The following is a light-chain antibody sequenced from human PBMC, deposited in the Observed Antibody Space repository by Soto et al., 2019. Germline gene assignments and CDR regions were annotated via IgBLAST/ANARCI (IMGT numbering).Light chain of an antibody. CDR2: DVS. J-gene: IGKJ4*01. Sequence: SPATLSLSKGKRATLSCRASQNISNYLIWYQQEPGQAPRLLIYDVSNRATGIPDRFSGSGSGTDFTLTISRLEPEDFAVYYCQQYSSSPLTFGGGTKVDIK. CDR3: QQYSSSPLT. CDR1: QNISNY. V-gene: IGKV3-20*01.